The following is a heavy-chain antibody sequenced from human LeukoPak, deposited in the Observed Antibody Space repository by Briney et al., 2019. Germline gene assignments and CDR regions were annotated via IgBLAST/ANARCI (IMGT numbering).Heavy chain of an antibody. V-gene: IGHV3-30*18. D-gene: IGHD6-6*01. J-gene: IGHJ5*02. CDR2: ISYDGSNT. CDR3: AKDREFSSSSGHWFDP. CDR1: GFTFSSYG. Sequence: GGSLRLSCAASGFTFSSYGMHWVRQAPGKGLEGVAVISYDGSNTYYADSVKGRFTISRDNSKNTLYLQMNSLRAEDTAVYYCAKDREFSSSSGHWFDPWGQGTMVTVSS.